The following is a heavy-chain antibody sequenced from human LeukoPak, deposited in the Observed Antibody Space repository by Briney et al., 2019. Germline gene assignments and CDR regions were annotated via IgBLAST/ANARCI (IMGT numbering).Heavy chain of an antibody. V-gene: IGHV1-46*01. J-gene: IGHJ6*03. Sequence: GASVKVSCKASGYTFTSYYMHWVRQAPGQGLEWMGIINPSGGSTSYAQKFQGRVTMTRDTSTSTVYKELSSLRSEDTAVYYCARGGVGSSYPFYYYYYMDVWGKGTTVTVSS. CDR3: ARGGVGSSYPFYYYYYMDV. CDR1: GYTFTSYY. CDR2: INPSGGST. D-gene: IGHD6-6*01.